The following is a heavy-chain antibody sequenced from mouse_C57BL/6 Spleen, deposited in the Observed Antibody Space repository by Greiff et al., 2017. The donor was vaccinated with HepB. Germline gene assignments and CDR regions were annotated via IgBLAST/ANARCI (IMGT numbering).Heavy chain of an antibody. CDR1: GFTFSDYG. CDR2: ISSGSSTI. CDR3: ARREKAFSWFAY. J-gene: IGHJ3*01. V-gene: IGHV5-17*01. Sequence: EVHLVESGGGLVKPGGSLKLSCAASGFTFSDYGMHWVRQAPEKGLEWVTYISSGSSTIYYADTVKGRFTISRDNAKNTLFLQMTSLSSEDTAMYYCARREKAFSWFAYWGQGTLVTVSA.